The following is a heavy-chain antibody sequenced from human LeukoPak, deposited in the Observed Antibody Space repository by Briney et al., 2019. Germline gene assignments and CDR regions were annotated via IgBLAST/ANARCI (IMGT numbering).Heavy chain of an antibody. J-gene: IGHJ5*02. V-gene: IGHV3-30*01. Sequence: GGSLRLSCAASGFTFSSYAMHWVRQAPGKGLEWVAVISYEGSNKYYAESVKGRFTISRDNSKNTLYLQMNSLRAEDTAVYYCARDRGCSSTSCGYSWFDPWGQGTLVTVSS. CDR3: ARDRGCSSTSCGYSWFDP. CDR1: GFTFSSYA. CDR2: ISYEGSNK. D-gene: IGHD2-2*01.